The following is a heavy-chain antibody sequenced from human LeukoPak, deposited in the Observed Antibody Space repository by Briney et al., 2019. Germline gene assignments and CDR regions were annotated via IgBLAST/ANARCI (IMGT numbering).Heavy chain of an antibody. CDR3: ARRTTVTEFDP. J-gene: IGHJ5*02. D-gene: IGHD4-17*01. Sequence: PSETLSLTCTVSGGSISSYYWSWVRQPPGKGLEWIGCIQNSMSTNYNPSLKSRVTISVDTSKNQFSLQLSSVTAADTAVYYCARRTTVTEFDPWGQGTLVTVSS. CDR2: IQNSMST. CDR1: GGSISSYY. V-gene: IGHV4-59*01.